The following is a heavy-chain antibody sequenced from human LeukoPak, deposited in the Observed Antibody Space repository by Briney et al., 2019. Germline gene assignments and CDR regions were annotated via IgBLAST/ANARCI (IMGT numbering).Heavy chain of an antibody. CDR2: IIPIFGIA. CDR3: ARDGGSCNWNYRNYFDY. CDR1: GGTFSSYA. Sequence: ASVKVSCKASGGTFSSYAISWVRQAPGQGLEWMGRIIPIFGIANYAQKFQGRVTITADKSTSTAYMELSSLRSEDTAVYYCARDGGSCNWNYRNYFDYWGQGTLVTVSS. D-gene: IGHD1-7*01. J-gene: IGHJ4*02. V-gene: IGHV1-69*04.